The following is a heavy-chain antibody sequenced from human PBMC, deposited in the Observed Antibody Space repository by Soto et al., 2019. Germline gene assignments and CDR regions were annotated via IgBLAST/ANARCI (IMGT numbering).Heavy chain of an antibody. D-gene: IGHD5-18*01. CDR2: ISYDGFNK. CDR3: AKEGDTSMAYYFDY. Sequence: GGSLRLSCVVSVFTFSSYGMHWVRQAPGKGLEWMAVISYDGFNKDYADSVKGRFTISRDNSRNTLYLQMDSLRPEDTAVYHCAKEGDTSMAYYFDYWGQGTPVTVSS. J-gene: IGHJ4*02. CDR1: VFTFSSYG. V-gene: IGHV3-30*18.